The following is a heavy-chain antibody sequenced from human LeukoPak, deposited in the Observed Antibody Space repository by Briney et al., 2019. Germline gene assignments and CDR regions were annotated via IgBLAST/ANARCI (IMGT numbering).Heavy chain of an antibody. D-gene: IGHD6-13*01. Sequence: SGPSLVKPTQTLTLTCTFSGISLSTSGLCVSWIRQPPGKALEWLAPIDWDDDKYYSTSLKTRLTISKDTSKTQVVLTTTNMDPVDTATYYCARIKAAAAGIIDYWGQGTLVTVSS. CDR3: ARIKAAAAGIIDY. CDR2: IDWDDDK. V-gene: IGHV2-70*01. CDR1: GISLSTSGLC. J-gene: IGHJ4*02.